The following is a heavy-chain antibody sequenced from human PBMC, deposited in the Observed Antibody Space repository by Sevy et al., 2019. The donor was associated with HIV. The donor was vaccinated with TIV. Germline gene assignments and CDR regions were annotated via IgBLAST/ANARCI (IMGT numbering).Heavy chain of an antibody. CDR3: HLSLGYSYGLHY. Sequence: SETLSLTCSVSGGSISGRSYYWGWIRQPPGKGLEGIGNIYHTGSTYYNPSLKSRVTVSVDTSKKQFSLNLTSVTAADTAVYYCHLSLGYSYGLHYWSQGTLVTVSS. CDR2: IYHTGST. CDR1: GGSISGRSYY. J-gene: IGHJ4*02. D-gene: IGHD5-18*01. V-gene: IGHV4-39*01.